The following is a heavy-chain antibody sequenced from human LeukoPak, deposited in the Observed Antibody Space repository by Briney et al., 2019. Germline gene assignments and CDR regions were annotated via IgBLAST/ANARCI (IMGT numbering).Heavy chain of an antibody. CDR3: ASGGSYSWHS. V-gene: IGHV4-4*02. J-gene: IGHJ4*02. D-gene: IGHD4-23*01. CDR1: GDSISNSNW. Sequence: SETLSLTCAVSGDSISNSNWWTWVRQPPGNGLEWIGEIFHGGSSNYNPSLKSRVTISVDESKNQFSLRLSSVTAADTAVHYCASGGSYSWHSWGQGTLVTVSS. CDR2: IFHGGSS.